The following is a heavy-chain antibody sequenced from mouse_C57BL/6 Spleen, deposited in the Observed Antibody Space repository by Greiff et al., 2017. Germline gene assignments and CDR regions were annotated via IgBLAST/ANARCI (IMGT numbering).Heavy chain of an antibody. J-gene: IGHJ3*01. D-gene: IGHD2-5*01. CDR1: GFNIKDDY. CDR2: IDPENGDT. V-gene: IGHV14-4*01. Sequence: VQLQQSGAELVRPGASVKLSCTASGFNIKDDYMHWVKQRPEQGLEWIGWIDPENGDTEYASKFQGKATITADTSSNTAYLQLSSLTSEGTAVYYCTTDDCSNPFAYWGQGTLVTVAA. CDR3: TTDDCSNPFAY.